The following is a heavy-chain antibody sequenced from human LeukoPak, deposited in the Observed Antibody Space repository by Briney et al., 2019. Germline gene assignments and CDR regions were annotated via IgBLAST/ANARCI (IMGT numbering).Heavy chain of an antibody. Sequence: GGSLRLSCVVSGLTFSNQWMHWVRQAPGKGLVWVSHIINEGSDTRYADSVKGRFTISRDNAKNTLYLQMNSLRAEDTAVYYCAKEGFRRVGATGFDYWGQGTLVTVSS. J-gene: IGHJ4*02. CDR3: AKEGFRRVGATGFDY. V-gene: IGHV3-74*01. CDR1: GLTFSNQW. D-gene: IGHD1-26*01. CDR2: IINEGSDT.